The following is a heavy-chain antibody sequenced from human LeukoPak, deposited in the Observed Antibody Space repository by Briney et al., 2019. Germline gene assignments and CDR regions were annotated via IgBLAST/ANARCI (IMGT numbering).Heavy chain of an antibody. J-gene: IGHJ5*02. D-gene: IGHD1-26*01. CDR1: GFTFSSYA. CDR3: ARSARRWELLNWFDP. V-gene: IGHV3-30*01. Sequence: PGRSLRLSCAASGFTFSSYAMHWVRQAPGKGLEWVAVISYDGSNKYYADSVKGRFTISRDNSKNTLYLQMNSLRAEDTAAYYCARSARRWELLNWFDPWGQGTLVTVSS. CDR2: ISYDGSNK.